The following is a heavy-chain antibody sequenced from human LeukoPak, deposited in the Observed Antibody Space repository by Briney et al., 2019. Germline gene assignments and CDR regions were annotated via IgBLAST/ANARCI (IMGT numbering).Heavy chain of an antibody. V-gene: IGHV1-8*03. Sequence: ASVKVSCKASGYTFTSCDINWVRQATGQGLGWMGWMNPNTGNTGYAQNFQGRVTITSNTSMSTAYMDVYMELSSLRSEDTAVYYCARVGWEQGRAKRGLFDFWGQGTLVTVSS. CDR1: GYTFTSCD. D-gene: IGHD1-26*01. CDR2: MNPNTGNT. J-gene: IGHJ4*02. CDR3: ARVGWEQGRAKRGLFDF.